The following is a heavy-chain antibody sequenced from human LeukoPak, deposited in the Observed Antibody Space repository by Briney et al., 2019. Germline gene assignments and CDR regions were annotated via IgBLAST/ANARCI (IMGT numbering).Heavy chain of an antibody. CDR1: GFTFSNYA. CDR3: ARDCLRFLERPSEDAFDI. J-gene: IGHJ3*02. CDR2: ISSSGSTI. Sequence: GSLRLSCATSGFTFSNYAMHWDRQAPGKGLEWVSYISSSGSTIYYADSVKGRFTISRDNAKNSLYLQMNSLRAEDTAVYYCARDCLRFLERPSEDAFDIWGQGTMVTVSS. V-gene: IGHV3-48*01. D-gene: IGHD3-3*01.